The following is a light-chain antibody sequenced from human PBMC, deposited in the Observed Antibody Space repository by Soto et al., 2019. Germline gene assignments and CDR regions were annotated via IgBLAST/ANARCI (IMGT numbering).Light chain of an antibody. V-gene: IGLV1-40*01. CDR1: SSNIGAGYD. J-gene: IGLJ1*01. CDR3: QSYDSSPSGYV. Sequence: QSVLTQPPSVSGAPGQRVTISCTGSSSNIGAGYDVHWYQQLPGTAPKVLIYGNSNRPSGVPDRLSGSKSGTSASLAITGLQAEDEADYYCQSYDSSPSGYVFGTGTKVTVL. CDR2: GNS.